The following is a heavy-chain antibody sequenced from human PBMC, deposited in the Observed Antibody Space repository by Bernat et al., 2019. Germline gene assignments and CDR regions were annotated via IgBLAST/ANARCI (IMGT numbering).Heavy chain of an antibody. D-gene: IGHD1-1*01. CDR1: GFTFNTYW. CDR2: INQDGSDK. CDR3: ARSPATGTVDY. V-gene: IGHV3-7*03. J-gene: IGHJ4*02. Sequence: EVQLVESRGDLVQPGGSLRLSCAASGFTFNTYWMSWVRQAPGKGLEWVANINQDGSDKYYVDSVRGRFTISRDNAKNSLFLQMNSLRAEDTAVYYCARSPATGTVDYWGQGTLVTVSS.